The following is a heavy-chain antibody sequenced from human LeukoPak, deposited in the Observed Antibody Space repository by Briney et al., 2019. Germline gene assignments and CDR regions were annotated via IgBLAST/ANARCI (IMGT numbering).Heavy chain of an antibody. CDR2: INRDGSRT. J-gene: IGHJ4*02. CDR3: ARGGSDTAMAHDY. V-gene: IGHV3-74*01. Sequence: GGSLRLSCAASGFTFGSCWMNWVRQTPGKGLMWVSRINRDGSRTDYADSVKGRFTISRDDAKNTLYLQVNSLRAEDTAVYFCARGGSDTAMAHDYWGQGTLVTVSS. D-gene: IGHD5-18*01. CDR1: GFTFGSCW.